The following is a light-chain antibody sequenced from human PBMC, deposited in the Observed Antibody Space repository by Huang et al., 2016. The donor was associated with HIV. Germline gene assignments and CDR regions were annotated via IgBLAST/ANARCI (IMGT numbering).Light chain of an antibody. CDR2: ETS. Sequence: DIQMTQSPSSLSASVGDRVTITCQARQDIDNSLNWYQQKPGKAPKLLIYETSNLEKGVPSRFSGVGSGRDFTFTISSLQPEDFATYYCQQYGSLPLTFGGGTKVEI. J-gene: IGKJ4*01. V-gene: IGKV1-33*01. CDR1: QDIDNS. CDR3: QQYGSLPLT.